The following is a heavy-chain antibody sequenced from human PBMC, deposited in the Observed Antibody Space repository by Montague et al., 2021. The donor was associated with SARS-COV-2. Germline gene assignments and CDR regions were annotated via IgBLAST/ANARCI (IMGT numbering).Heavy chain of an antibody. D-gene: IGHD3-10*01. CDR1: GFSLSTSGVG. V-gene: IGHV2-5*02. Sequence: PALVKPTQTLTLTCTFSGFSLSTSGVGVGWIRQPPGKALEWLAXXXWXXXKRXSPSLKSRLTITKDTSKNPVVLTMTNMDPVDTATYYCAHSRITMVRGVINYYGMDVWGQGTTVTVSS. J-gene: IGHJ6*02. CDR2: XXWXXXK. CDR3: AHSRITMVRGVINYYGMDV.